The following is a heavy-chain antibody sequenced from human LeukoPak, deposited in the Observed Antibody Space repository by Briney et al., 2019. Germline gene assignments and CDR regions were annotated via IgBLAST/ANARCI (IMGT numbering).Heavy chain of an antibody. J-gene: IGHJ4*02. V-gene: IGHV3-74*01. CDR2: INTDGTVT. CDR3: ATKQWLAPPPDS. Sequence: GGSLRLSRTASGFTFSKYWMLWVRQAPGKGLESVSRINTDGTVTTYADSVKGRFTVSRDNADNTMFLQMNSVRDEDTAVYYCATKQWLAPPPDSWGQGTPVTVSS. CDR1: GFTFSKYW. D-gene: IGHD6-19*01.